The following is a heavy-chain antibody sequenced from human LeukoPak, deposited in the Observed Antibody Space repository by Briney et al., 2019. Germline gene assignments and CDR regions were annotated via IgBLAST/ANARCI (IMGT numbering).Heavy chain of an antibody. Sequence: PGRSLRLSCAASGFTFSSYAMHWVRQAPGKGLEWVSRINGDESSTNYADSVKGRFTISRDNAKDTLYLHMNSLTAEDTAVYYCARGAKWAYYFDYWGQGTLVTVSS. CDR1: GFTFSSYA. CDR3: ARGAKWAYYFDY. D-gene: IGHD1-26*01. V-gene: IGHV3-74*01. CDR2: INGDESST. J-gene: IGHJ4*02.